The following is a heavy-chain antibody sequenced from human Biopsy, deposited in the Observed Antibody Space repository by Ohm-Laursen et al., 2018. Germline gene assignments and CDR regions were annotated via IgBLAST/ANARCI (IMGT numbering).Heavy chain of an antibody. V-gene: IGHV3-7*01. D-gene: IGHD5-18*01. CDR1: GFMFSASW. Sequence: SLRLSCAASGFMFSASWMSWVRQAPGKGLEWVANINPDGSVKYFADSVKGRFTISRDNSRDTLYLQMSSLRAEDTAVYYCAKDRYNYTPIGGFSMDVWGQGTTVTVSS. J-gene: IGHJ6*02. CDR3: AKDRYNYTPIGGFSMDV. CDR2: INPDGSVK.